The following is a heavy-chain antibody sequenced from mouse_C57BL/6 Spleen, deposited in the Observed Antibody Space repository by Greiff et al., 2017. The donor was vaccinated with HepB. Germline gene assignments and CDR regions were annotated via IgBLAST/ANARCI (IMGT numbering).Heavy chain of an antibody. Sequence: QVQLQQPGAELVMPGASVKLSCKASGYTFTSYWMHWVKQRPGQGLEWIGEIDPSDSYTNYNQKFKGKSTLTVDKSSSTAYMQLSSLTSEDSAVYYGARYEGLYGGGYFDVWGTGTTVTVSS. CDR3: ARYEGLYGGGYFDV. D-gene: IGHD1-1*01. J-gene: IGHJ1*03. CDR2: IDPSDSYT. CDR1: GYTFTSYW. V-gene: IGHV1-69*01.